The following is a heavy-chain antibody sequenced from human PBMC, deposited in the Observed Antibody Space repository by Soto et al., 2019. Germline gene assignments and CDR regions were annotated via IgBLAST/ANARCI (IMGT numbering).Heavy chain of an antibody. V-gene: IGHV3-30*18. D-gene: IGHD3-3*01. CDR2: ISYDGSNK. CDR3: AKIALFGVVNHDY. CDR1: GFTFSSYD. Sequence: GGSLRLSCAASGFTFSSYDMHWVRQAPGKGLEWVAVISYDGSNKYYADSVKGRFTISRDNSKNTLYLQMNSLRAEDTAVYYCAKIALFGVVNHDYWGKGTLVTVSS. J-gene: IGHJ4*02.